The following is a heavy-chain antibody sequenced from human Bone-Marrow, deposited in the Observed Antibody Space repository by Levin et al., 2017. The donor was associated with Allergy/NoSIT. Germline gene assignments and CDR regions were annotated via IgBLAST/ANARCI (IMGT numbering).Heavy chain of an antibody. CDR1: SDTLTGHY. V-gene: IGHV1-46*01. CDR2: INPSGDNT. J-gene: IGHJ4*02. CDR3: ARGRIATYD. D-gene: IGHD3-3*01. Sequence: ASVKVSCKASSDTLTGHYVHWVRQAPGQGLEWMGIINPSGDNTNHAQKFQGRVTMTRDTSTSTVYSALSSLRSEDTGGYFCARGRIATYDWGQGTLVTVSS.